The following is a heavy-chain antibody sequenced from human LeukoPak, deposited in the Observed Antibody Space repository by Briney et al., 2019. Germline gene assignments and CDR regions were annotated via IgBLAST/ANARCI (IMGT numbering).Heavy chain of an antibody. CDR3: ASFPFNVLRYFDWSRLFLDI. CDR2: FDPEDGET. J-gene: IGHJ3*02. CDR1: GYTLTELS. V-gene: IGHV1-24*01. D-gene: IGHD3-9*01. Sequence: ASVKVSCKVSGYTLTELSMHWVRQAPGKGLEWMGGFDPEDGETIYAQKFQGRVTMTEDTSTDTAYMELSSLRSEDTAVYYCASFPFNVLRYFDWSRLFLDIWGQGTMVTVSS.